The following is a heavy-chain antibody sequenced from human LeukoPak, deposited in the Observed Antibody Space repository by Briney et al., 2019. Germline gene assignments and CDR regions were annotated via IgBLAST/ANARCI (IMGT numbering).Heavy chain of an antibody. CDR1: GGSISSGGYS. Sequence: SETLSLTCAVSGGSISSGGYSWSWIRQPPGKGLEWIGYIYHSGSTYYNPSLKSRVTISVDRSKNQFSLKLSSVTAADTAVYYCARVASRSDFFDYWGQGTLVTVSS. D-gene: IGHD3-3*01. J-gene: IGHJ4*02. CDR3: ARVASRSDFFDY. CDR2: IYHSGST. V-gene: IGHV4-30-2*01.